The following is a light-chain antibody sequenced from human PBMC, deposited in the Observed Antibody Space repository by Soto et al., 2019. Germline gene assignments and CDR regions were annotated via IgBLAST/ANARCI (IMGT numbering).Light chain of an antibody. Sequence: EIVLTQSPAYLSLSPGERVTLSCRASQSVSSSQLAWYQQKPGQAPRLLIHDASSRATGISDRFTGSGSGTDFTLTITTLEPEDFAVYYCQQYGSSPRTFGLGTKVDI. V-gene: IGKV3-20*01. CDR3: QQYGSSPRT. J-gene: IGKJ1*01. CDR2: DAS. CDR1: QSVSSSQ.